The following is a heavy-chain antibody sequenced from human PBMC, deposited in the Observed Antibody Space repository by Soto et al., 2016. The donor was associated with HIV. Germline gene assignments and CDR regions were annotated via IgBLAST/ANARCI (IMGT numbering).Heavy chain of an antibody. CDR3: ARDLPLLDV. J-gene: IGHJ6*02. Sequence: QVQLVQSGGEVKKPGASVKVSCKASGYTFTGYGISWVRQAPGQGLEWMGWISPHNGNTNYGQKFQGRVTMTTDTSTTTAYMELTSLTSDDTAVYYCARDLPLLDVWGQGTAVTVSS. CDR2: ISPHNGNT. V-gene: IGHV1-18*01. CDR1: GYTFTGYG.